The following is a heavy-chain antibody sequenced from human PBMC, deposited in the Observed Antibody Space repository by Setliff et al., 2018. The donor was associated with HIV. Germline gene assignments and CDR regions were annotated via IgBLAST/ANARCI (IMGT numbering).Heavy chain of an antibody. J-gene: IGHJ4*02. CDR1: SGSTSSSSSY. D-gene: IGHD4-4*01. CDR3: ARQLDYTNGRYFDY. CDR2: IYYSGST. Sequence: SETLSLTCTVSSGSTSSSSSYWGWIRQPPGKGLEWIGSIYYSGSTYYNPSLKSRVTISVDTSKNQFSLNLNSVTAADTAVYYCARQLDYTNGRYFDYWGPGTLVTVSS. V-gene: IGHV4-39*01.